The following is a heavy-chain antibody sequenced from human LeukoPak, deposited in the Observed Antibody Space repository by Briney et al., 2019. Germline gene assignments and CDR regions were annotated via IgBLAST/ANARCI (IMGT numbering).Heavy chain of an antibody. CDR1: GGSISYYY. CDR2: VYYSGST. J-gene: IGHJ3*02. V-gene: IGHV4-59*01. CDR3: ATLTGDDDAFDI. D-gene: IGHD4-17*01. Sequence: PSETLSLTCTVSGGSISYYYWSWIRQPPGKGLQWIGYVYYSGSTNYNPSLKSRVTISVDTSKNQSSLKLNSVTPADTAVYYCATLTGDDDAFDIWGQGTMVAVSS.